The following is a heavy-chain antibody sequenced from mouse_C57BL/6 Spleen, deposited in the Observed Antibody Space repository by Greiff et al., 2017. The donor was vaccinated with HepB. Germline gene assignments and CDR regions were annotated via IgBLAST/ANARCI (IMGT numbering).Heavy chain of an antibody. V-gene: IGHV3-6*01. D-gene: IGHD1-1*01. CDR1: GYSITSGYY. J-gene: IGHJ1*03. CDR2: ISYDGSN. CDR3: AREGIYYGTSYFDV. Sequence: EVKLQESGPGLVKPSQSLSLTCSVTGYSITSGYYWNWIRQFPGNKLEWMGYISYDGSNNYNPSLKNRISITRDTSKNQFFLKLNSVTTGDTATYYCAREGIYYGTSYFDVWGTGTTVTVSS.